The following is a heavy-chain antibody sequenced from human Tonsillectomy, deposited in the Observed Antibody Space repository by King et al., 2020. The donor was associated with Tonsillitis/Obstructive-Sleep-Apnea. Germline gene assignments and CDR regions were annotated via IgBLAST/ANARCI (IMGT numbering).Heavy chain of an antibody. J-gene: IGHJ4*02. Sequence: VQLVESGGGVVQPGRSLRLSCAASGFTFSTYAMHWARQAPGKGLEWVALMSSDESNKQYVDSVKGRFTISRDNSKNTLYLQMNSLRTEDTDMYYFAGGDGPWSYLIDSWGQGTLVTVSS. CDR3: AGGDGPWSYLIDS. D-gene: IGHD3-16*02. CDR1: GFTFSTYA. CDR2: MSSDESNK. V-gene: IGHV3-30*01.